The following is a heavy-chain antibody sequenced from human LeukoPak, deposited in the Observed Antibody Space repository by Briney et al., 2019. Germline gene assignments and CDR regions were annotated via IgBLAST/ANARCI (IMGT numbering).Heavy chain of an antibody. CDR1: GFIFSTYS. V-gene: IGHV3-21*01. D-gene: IGHD2-15*01. CDR3: AKVGLYCSGGSCSDY. CDR2: ISSSTSYT. J-gene: IGHJ4*02. Sequence: GGSLRLSCAASGFIFSTYSMNWVRQAPGKGLEWVSSISSSTSYTYYADSVKGRFTISRDNSKNTLYLQMNSLRAEDTAVYYCAKVGLYCSGGSCSDYWGQGTLVTVSS.